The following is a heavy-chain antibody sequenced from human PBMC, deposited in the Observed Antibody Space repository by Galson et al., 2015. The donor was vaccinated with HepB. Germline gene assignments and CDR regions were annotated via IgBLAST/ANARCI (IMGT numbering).Heavy chain of an antibody. CDR1: GYTFTSYY. CDR2: INPSGGST. J-gene: IGHJ6*02. V-gene: IGHV1-46*04. Sequence: SVKVSCKASGYTFTSYYMHWVRQAPGQGLEWMGIINPSGGSTSYAQKLQGRVTMTRDTSTSTVYMELSSLRSEDTAVYYCARVGAPGGAPGYYYYGMDVWGQGTTVTVSS. CDR3: ARVGAPGGAPGYYYYGMDV. D-gene: IGHD1-26*01.